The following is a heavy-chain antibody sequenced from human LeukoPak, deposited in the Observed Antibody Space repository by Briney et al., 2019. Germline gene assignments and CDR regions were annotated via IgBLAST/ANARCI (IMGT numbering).Heavy chain of an antibody. J-gene: IGHJ4*02. CDR2: ISGSGGST. D-gene: IGHD6-19*01. CDR3: AGSVAVAGRGY. CDR1: GFTFSSYA. Sequence: GGSLRLSCAASGFTFSSYAMSWVRQAPGKGLEWVSGISGSGGSTYYADSVKGRFTISRDNSKNTLYLQMNSLRAEDTAVYYCAGSVAVAGRGYWGQGTLVTVSS. V-gene: IGHV3-23*01.